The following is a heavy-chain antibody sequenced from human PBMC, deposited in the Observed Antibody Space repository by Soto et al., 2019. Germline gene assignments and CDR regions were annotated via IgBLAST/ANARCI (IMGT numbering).Heavy chain of an antibody. CDR1: GFTFDDYA. V-gene: IGHV3-9*01. D-gene: IGHD2-15*01. J-gene: IGHJ4*02. CDR3: AKYRARSTRVVAATPFDY. CDR2: ISWNSGSI. Sequence: EVQLVESGGGLVQPGRSLRLSCAASGFTFDDYAMHWVRQAPGKGLEWVSGISWNSGSIGYAGSVKGRFTISRDNAKNSLYLQMNSLRAEDTALYYCAKYRARSTRVVAATPFDYWGQGTLVTVSS.